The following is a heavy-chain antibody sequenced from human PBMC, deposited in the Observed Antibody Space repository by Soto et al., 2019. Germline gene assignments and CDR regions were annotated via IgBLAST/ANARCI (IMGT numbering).Heavy chain of an antibody. Sequence: QVQLQESGPGLVKPSQTLSLTCTVSGGSISGGDYYWSWIRQHPGKGLEWIGYIYYSGSTYYNPSLKSRVTTSVDTSKNQFPLKLTSVTAADTAVYYCARDDYYGSGSKFDPWGQGTLVTVSS. CDR1: GGSISGGDYY. CDR2: IYYSGST. V-gene: IGHV4-31*03. CDR3: ARDDYYGSGSKFDP. J-gene: IGHJ5*02. D-gene: IGHD3-10*01.